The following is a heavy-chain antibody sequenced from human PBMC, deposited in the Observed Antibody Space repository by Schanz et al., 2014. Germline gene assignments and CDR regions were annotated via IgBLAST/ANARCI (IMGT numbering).Heavy chain of an antibody. J-gene: IGHJ4*02. CDR2: MNPTTGNR. CDR1: GYSFTTYD. Sequence: QVQLVQSGAEVKKPGASVRVSCKASGYSFTTYDVNWVRQATGQGLEWMGWMNPTTGNRGYAQNFQGRVTMTRDASSKTAYTEMTDLKFEAASLYYCAIHYGDRTLWGQGTLIAVSS. CDR3: AIHYGDRTL. D-gene: IGHD4-17*01. V-gene: IGHV1-8*01.